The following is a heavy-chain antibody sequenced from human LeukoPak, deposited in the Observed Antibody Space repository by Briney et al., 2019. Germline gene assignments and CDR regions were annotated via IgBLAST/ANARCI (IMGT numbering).Heavy chain of an antibody. J-gene: IGHJ4*02. V-gene: IGHV4-30-4*08. CDR2: IYYSGST. D-gene: IGHD3-3*01. CDR3: ARESYDFWSGYPDY. CDR1: GGSISSGDYY. Sequence: SETLSLTCTVSGGSISSGDYYWSWIRQPPGKGLEWIGYIYYSGSTYYNPSLKSRVTISVDTSKNQFSLKLSSVTAADTAVYYCARESYDFWSGYPDYWGQGTLVTVSS.